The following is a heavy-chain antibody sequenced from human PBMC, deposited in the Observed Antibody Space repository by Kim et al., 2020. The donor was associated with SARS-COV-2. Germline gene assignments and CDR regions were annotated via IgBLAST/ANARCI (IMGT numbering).Heavy chain of an antibody. V-gene: IGHV3-48*01. J-gene: IGHJ3*02. CDR3: VRDRMGGAFDI. CDR2: ITNRSTTI. Sequence: GGSLRLSCATSGFTFSAYDMNWVRQAPGKGLEWLSFITNRSTTIYYADSVEGRFTISRDNAQNSLFLQMNSLRAEDTALYYCVRDRMGGAFDIWGPGTMGTVSS. CDR1: GFTFSAYD. D-gene: IGHD2-15*01.